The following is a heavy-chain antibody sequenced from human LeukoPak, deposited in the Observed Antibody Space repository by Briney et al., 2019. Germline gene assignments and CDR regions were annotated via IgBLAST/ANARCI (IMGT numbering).Heavy chain of an antibody. CDR3: ASWNCSSTGCQVYYYGMDV. D-gene: IGHD2-2*01. CDR2: IIPFFGTA. CDR1: GYTFTSYD. J-gene: IGHJ6*02. Sequence: SVTVSCKASGYTFTSYDINWVRQAPGQGLEWMGGIIPFFGTADYTQKFQGRVTITADESTSTAYMELSNLRSEDTAVYYCASWNCSSTGCQVYYYGMDVWGQGTTVTVSS. V-gene: IGHV1-69*13.